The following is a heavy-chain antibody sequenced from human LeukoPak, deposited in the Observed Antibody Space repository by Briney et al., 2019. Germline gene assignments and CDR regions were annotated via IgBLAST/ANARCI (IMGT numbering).Heavy chain of an antibody. J-gene: IGHJ4*02. Sequence: SETLSLTCTVSGGSISSYYWSWIRQPPGKGLEWIGYIYYSGSTNYNPSLKSRVTISVDTSKNQFSLKLSSVTAADTAVYYCARDGYGDYDGYRGQGTLVTVSS. CDR2: IYYSGST. CDR1: GGSISSYY. CDR3: ARDGYGDYDGY. D-gene: IGHD4-17*01. V-gene: IGHV4-59*12.